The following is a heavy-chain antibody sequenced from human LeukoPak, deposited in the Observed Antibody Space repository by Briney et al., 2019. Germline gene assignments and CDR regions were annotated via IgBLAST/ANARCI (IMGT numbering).Heavy chain of an antibody. J-gene: IGHJ4*02. D-gene: IGHD5-24*01. CDR3: ARDRGVEMATMGLDY. CDR2: IRYDGSNK. CDR1: GFTFSSYG. V-gene: IGHV3-30*02. Sequence: GGSLRLSCAASGFTFSSYGMHWVRQAPGKGLEWVAFIRYDGSNKYYADSVKGRFTISRDNAKNSLYLQMNSLRAEDTAVYYCARDRGVEMATMGLDYWGQGTLVTVSS.